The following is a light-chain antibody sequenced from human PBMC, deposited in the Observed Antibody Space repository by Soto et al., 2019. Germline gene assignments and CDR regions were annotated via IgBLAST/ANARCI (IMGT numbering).Light chain of an antibody. J-gene: IGKJ5*01. CDR1: QSVSSSY. V-gene: IGKV3-20*01. CDR3: QQYGSSPLIT. CDR2: GAS. Sequence: EIVLTQSPGTLSLSPGERATLSCRASQSVSSSYLAWYQQKPGQAPRLLIYGASSRATGIPDRFSGSGSGTDFTLNISRLEPEDFAVYYWQQYGSSPLITFGQGTRLEIK.